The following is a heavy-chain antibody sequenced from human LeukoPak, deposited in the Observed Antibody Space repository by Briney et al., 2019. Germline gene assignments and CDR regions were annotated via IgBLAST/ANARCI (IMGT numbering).Heavy chain of an antibody. CDR2: IYHSGST. D-gene: IGHD3-16*01. Sequence: SEALSLTCAVTGGSISSGNWWSWVRQPPGKGLEWIGEIYHSGSTNYNPSLKSRVTISVDRSKNHFSLKLSSVTAADTAVYYCARPGFGGAFDIWGQGTMVTVYS. CDR3: ARPGFGGAFDI. V-gene: IGHV4-4*02. CDR1: GGSISSGNW. J-gene: IGHJ3*02.